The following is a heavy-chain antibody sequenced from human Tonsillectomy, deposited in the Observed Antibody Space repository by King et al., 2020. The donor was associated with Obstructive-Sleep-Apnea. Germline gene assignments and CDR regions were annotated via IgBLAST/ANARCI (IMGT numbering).Heavy chain of an antibody. D-gene: IGHD3-10*01. V-gene: IGHV3-30*18. CDR2: ISYDGSNK. J-gene: IGHJ4*02. CDR1: GFTFSSYD. CDR3: AKGGESDY. Sequence: VQLVESGGGVVQPGRSLRLSCAASGFTFSSYDMHWVRRAPGKGLEWVAVISYDGSNKYYADSVKGRFTISRDNSKNTLYLQMNSLRAEDTAVYYCAKGGESDYWGQGTLVTVSS.